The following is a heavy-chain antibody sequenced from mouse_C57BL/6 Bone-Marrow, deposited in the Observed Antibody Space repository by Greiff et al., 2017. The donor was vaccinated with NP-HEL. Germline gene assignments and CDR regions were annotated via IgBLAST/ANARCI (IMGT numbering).Heavy chain of an antibody. D-gene: IGHD2-5*01. V-gene: IGHV1-61*01. Sequence: LQQPGAELVRPGSSVKLSCKASGYTFTSYWMDWVTQRPGQGLEWIGNIYPSDSETHYNQKFKDKATLTVDKSSSTADMQLSSLTSEDSAVYYCARCRNSNYVGAWFAYWGQGTLVTVSA. CDR3: ARCRNSNYVGAWFAY. CDR1: GYTFTSYW. J-gene: IGHJ3*01. CDR2: IYPSDSET.